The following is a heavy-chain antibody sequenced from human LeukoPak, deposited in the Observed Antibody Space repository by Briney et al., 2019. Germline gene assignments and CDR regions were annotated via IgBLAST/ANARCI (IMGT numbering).Heavy chain of an antibody. CDR1: GYRFTSYW. D-gene: IGHD6-19*01. CDR2: IYPGDSDT. V-gene: IGHV5-51*01. Sequence: GESLKISCKGSGYRFTSYWIAWVRQMPGRGLEWMGIIYPGDSDTRYRPSFQGQVTISVDKSINTAYLQWSSLKVSDTAMYYCARLLGESGGWPRFDPWGQGTLVTVSS. CDR3: ARLLGESGGWPRFDP. J-gene: IGHJ5*02.